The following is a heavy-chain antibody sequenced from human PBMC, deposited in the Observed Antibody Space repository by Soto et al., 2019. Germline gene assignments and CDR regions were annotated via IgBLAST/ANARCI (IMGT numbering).Heavy chain of an antibody. CDR3: AVIGVVAATHWFDP. Sequence: EVQLVESGGGLVKPGGSLRLSCAASGFTFSSYSMNWVRQAPGKGRGWVSSISSSSTYIYYADSVKGRFTISRDNAKNSLYLQMNSLRAEDTALYYCAVIGVVAATHWFDPWGQGTLVTVSS. V-gene: IGHV3-21*01. D-gene: IGHD2-15*01. CDR1: GFTFSSYS. J-gene: IGHJ5*02. CDR2: ISSSSTYI.